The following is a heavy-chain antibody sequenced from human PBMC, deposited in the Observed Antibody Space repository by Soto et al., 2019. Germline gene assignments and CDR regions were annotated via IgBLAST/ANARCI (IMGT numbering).Heavy chain of an antibody. CDR3: ARVSGLSKNYCYYGMVV. V-gene: IGHV4-61*01. J-gene: IGHJ6*02. Sequence: SETLSLTCTVSGGSLSSGSYYWSWIRQPPGKGLEWIGYIYYSVSTNYNPNLQSTVTLSVDTSKNQFTLKRSSVTAADTAVYYCARVSGLSKNYCYYGMVVWGQGTTVTVSS. CDR2: IYYSVST. CDR1: GGSLSSGSYY.